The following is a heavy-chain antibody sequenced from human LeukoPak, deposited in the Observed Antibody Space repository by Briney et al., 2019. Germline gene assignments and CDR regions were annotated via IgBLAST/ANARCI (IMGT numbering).Heavy chain of an antibody. Sequence: SETLSLTCTVSGGSISSYYWSWIRQPPGKGLEWIGYIYGSGYTNYNPSLKSRVTMSVDTSKNHFSLRLSSVTAADTALYYCARGEDGLSHSYYFDYWGQGTPVTVSS. CDR3: ARGEDGLSHSYYFDY. CDR2: IYGSGYT. D-gene: IGHD2-15*01. V-gene: IGHV4-59*01. CDR1: GGSISSYY. J-gene: IGHJ4*02.